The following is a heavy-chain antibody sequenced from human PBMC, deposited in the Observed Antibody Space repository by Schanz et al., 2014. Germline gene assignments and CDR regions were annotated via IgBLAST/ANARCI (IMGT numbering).Heavy chain of an antibody. CDR1: TFTFSTDA. CDR3: AKVRYSSGWRGDYFDE. Sequence: EVQLAESGGGLVQPGGSLRLSCAASTFTFSTDAMSWVRQAPGKGLEWLSVISASGGDTYYADSVKGRFTISRDNSKNTLYLQMNSLRAEDTAVYYCAKVRYSSGWRGDYFDEWGQGTLVTVAS. V-gene: IGHV3-23*04. D-gene: IGHD6-25*01. J-gene: IGHJ4*02. CDR2: ISASGGDT.